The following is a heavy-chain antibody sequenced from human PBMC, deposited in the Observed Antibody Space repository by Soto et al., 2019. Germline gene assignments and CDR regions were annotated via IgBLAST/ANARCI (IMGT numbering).Heavy chain of an antibody. V-gene: IGHV5-51*01. CDR1: GYTFIYFW. J-gene: IGHJ4*02. D-gene: IGHD3-10*01. CDR3: ARQGTSRGSDHAAFDF. CDR2: IYPGASDI. Sequence: GESLKISCQASGYTFIYFWVAWVRQVPGKGLEWMGVIYPGASDIRYSPSFEGHVTISVDKSTNTAYLQWSSLEAADTAIYYCARQGTSRGSDHAAFDFWGPGTLVTVSS.